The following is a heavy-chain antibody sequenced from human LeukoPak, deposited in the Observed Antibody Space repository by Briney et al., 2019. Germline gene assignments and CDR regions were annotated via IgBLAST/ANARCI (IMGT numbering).Heavy chain of an antibody. Sequence: GGSLRLSCAASGFTFSSYGMHWVRQAPGKGLEWVAVISYDGSNKYYADSVKGRFTISRVNSKNTLYLQMNSLRAEDTAVYYCAKPPTRRYYDSSGYPARGAFDIWGQGTMVTVSS. CDR2: ISYDGSNK. J-gene: IGHJ3*02. CDR1: GFTFSSYG. D-gene: IGHD3-22*01. V-gene: IGHV3-30*18. CDR3: AKPPTRRYYDSSGYPARGAFDI.